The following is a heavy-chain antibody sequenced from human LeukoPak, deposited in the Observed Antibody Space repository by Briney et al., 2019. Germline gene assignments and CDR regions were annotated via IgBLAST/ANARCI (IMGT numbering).Heavy chain of an antibody. CDR3: AKMYSSGYYYYRRLDAFDI. J-gene: IGHJ3*02. CDR1: GFTFSSYA. D-gene: IGHD3-22*01. Sequence: GGSLRLSCAASGFTFSSYAMSWVRQAPGKGLEWVSAISGSGGSTYYADSVKGRFTISRDNSKNTLYLQMNSLRAEDTAVYYCAKMYSSGYYYYRRLDAFDIWGQGTMVTVSS. V-gene: IGHV3-23*01. CDR2: ISGSGGST.